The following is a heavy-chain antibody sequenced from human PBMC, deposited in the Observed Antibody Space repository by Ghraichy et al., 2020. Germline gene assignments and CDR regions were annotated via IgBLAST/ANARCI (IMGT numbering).Heavy chain of an antibody. J-gene: IGHJ4*02. CDR3: ARDSGDWTLDY. CDR2: IKRDGSQK. D-gene: IGHD2-21*02. CDR1: GFTFSSHW. V-gene: IGHV3-7*03. Sequence: GGSLRLFCVGSGFTFSSHWMSWVRQVPGKGLEWVANIKRDGSQKYYVGSLKGRFTISRDNAKNSLYLQMSSLRAGDTAVYYCARDSGDWTLDYWGQGTLVTVSS.